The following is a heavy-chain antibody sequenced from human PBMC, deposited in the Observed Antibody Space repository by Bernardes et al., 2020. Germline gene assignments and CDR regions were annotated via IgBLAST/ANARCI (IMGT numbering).Heavy chain of an antibody. CDR1: GFSLSTSEMC. V-gene: IGHV2-70*11. Sequence: SGPTLAKPTQTLTLTCTFPGFSLSTSEMCVSWIRQPPGKALEWLARLDWDDYKYYSTSLKTRLTISKDTSKNQVVLTMTKMDPVDTATYFCARYTTVTTKDAFDVWGQGTMVTVSS. CDR2: LDWDDYK. D-gene: IGHD4-17*01. CDR3: ARYTTVTTKDAFDV. J-gene: IGHJ3*01.